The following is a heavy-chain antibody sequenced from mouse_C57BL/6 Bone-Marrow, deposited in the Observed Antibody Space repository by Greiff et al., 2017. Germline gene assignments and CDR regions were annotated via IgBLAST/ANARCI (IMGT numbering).Heavy chain of an antibody. CDR1: GFTFSSYG. J-gene: IGHJ4*01. Sequence: EVQVVESGGDLVKPGGSLKLSCAASGFTFSSYGMSWVRQTPDKRLEWVATISSGGSYTYYPDSVKGRFTISRDNAKNTLYLQMSSLKSEDTAIYYCARQGYYYAMDYWGQGTSVTVSS. V-gene: IGHV5-6*01. CDR2: ISSGGSYT. CDR3: ARQGYYYAMDY.